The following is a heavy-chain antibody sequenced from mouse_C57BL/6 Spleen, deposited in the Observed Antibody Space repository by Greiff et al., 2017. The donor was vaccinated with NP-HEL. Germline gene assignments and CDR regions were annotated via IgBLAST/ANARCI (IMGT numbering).Heavy chain of an antibody. D-gene: IGHD2-1*01. J-gene: IGHJ3*01. Sequence: QLQQSGPELVKPGASVKISCKASGYAFSSSWMNWVKQRPGKGLEWIGRIYPGDGDTNYNGKFMGKATLTADKSSSTAYMQLSSLTSEDSAVYFCARSSYGNWFAYWGQGTLVTVSA. V-gene: IGHV1-82*01. CDR2: IYPGDGDT. CDR3: ARSSYGNWFAY. CDR1: GYAFSSSW.